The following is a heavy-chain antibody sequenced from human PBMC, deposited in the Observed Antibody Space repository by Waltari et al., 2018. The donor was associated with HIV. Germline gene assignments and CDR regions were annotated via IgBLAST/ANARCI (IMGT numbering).Heavy chain of an antibody. CDR2: IDPTTGTT. CDR1: GYTFTSYY. D-gene: IGHD2-21*01. V-gene: IGHV1-2*06. CDR3: GRTSIVPSDGSVDV. Sequence: QVRLVQSGAEVKQPGDSVRVTCQASGYTFTSYYTHLVRPAPGQGLAWLGRIDPTTGTTSYSQRFQDRITMTRDTSITTSYMELSRLRNDDMATYYWGRTSIVPSDGSVDVWGQGTTVIVSS. J-gene: IGHJ6*02.